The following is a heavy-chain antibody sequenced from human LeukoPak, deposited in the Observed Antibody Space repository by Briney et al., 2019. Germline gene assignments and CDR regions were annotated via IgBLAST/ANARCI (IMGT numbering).Heavy chain of an antibody. D-gene: IGHD4-11*01. Sequence: GGSLRLSCTASGLIFRNYAMTWVRQAPRKGLEWVSTISGDGTETFYADSVKGRFTISRDNSKNTHYLQISSLRAEDTGIYYCAKGGHYSFFDYWGQGTLVTVSS. V-gene: IGHV3-23*01. CDR2: ISGDGTET. CDR3: AKGGHYSFFDY. J-gene: IGHJ4*02. CDR1: GLIFRNYA.